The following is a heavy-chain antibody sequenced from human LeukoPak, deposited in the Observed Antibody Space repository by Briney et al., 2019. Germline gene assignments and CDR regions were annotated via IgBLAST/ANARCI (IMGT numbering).Heavy chain of an antibody. D-gene: IGHD3-10*01. Sequence: GGSLRLSCAASGFTFSSYWMHWVRQAPGKGLVWVSRINSDGSSTSYADSVKGRFTISRDNAKNTLYLQMNSLRAEDTAVYYCARENTARGGFDYWGQGTLVTVSS. CDR2: INSDGSST. V-gene: IGHV3-74*01. CDR3: ARENTARGGFDY. CDR1: GFTFSSYW. J-gene: IGHJ4*02.